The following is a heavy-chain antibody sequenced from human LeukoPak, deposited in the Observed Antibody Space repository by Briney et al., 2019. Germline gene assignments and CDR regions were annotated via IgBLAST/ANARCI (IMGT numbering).Heavy chain of an antibody. D-gene: IGHD3-22*01. CDR3: ARDHRNYYDSSGYYYGLNDAFDI. CDR1: GFTFSSYE. CDR2: ISSSGSTI. J-gene: IGHJ3*02. Sequence: GGSLTLSCAASGFTFSSYEMNWVRQAPGKGLEWVSYISSSGSTIYYADSVKRRFTISRDNAKNSLYLQMNSLRAEDTAVYYCARDHRNYYDSSGYYYGLNDAFDIWGQGTMVTVSS. V-gene: IGHV3-48*03.